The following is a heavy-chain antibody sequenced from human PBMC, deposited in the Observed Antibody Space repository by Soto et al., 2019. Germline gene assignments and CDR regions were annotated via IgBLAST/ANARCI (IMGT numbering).Heavy chain of an antibody. Sequence: GGPVKVSCKASCFTFSSYGISWGRQAPGQGLEWMGWISAYNGNTNYAQKLQGRVTMTTDTSTSTAYMELRSLRSDDTAVYYCARAVMVQQLVDYXGQGTLVTVSS. CDR1: CFTFSSYG. J-gene: IGHJ4*02. CDR2: ISAYNGNT. V-gene: IGHV1-18*01. D-gene: IGHD6-13*01. CDR3: ARAVMVQQLVDY.